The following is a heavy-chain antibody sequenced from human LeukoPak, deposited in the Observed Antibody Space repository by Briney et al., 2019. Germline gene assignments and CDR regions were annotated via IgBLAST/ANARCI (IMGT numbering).Heavy chain of an antibody. CDR1: GFTFSNYS. CDR2: ISSSSSTI. J-gene: IGHJ3*02. Sequence: GGSLRLSCAASGFTFSNYSMNWVRQAPGKGLEWVSYISSSSSTICYADSVKGRFTISRDNAKNSLYLQMNSLRAEDTAVYYCARAKRNGFDIWGQGTMVTVSS. CDR3: ARAKRNGFDI. V-gene: IGHV3-48*01.